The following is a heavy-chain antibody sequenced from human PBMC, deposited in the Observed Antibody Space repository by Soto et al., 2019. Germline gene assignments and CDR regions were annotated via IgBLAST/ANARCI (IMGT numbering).Heavy chain of an antibody. D-gene: IGHD3-16*01. CDR2: TNPILSMS. Sequence: QVHLVQSGAELKKPGSSVRVSCKASGDTFYFYTINWVRQAPGLGLEWMGRTNPILSMSNSALKFQGRLSISADKSTSTAYMDLRSLRSDDTAVFYCATSYVSGSQAFDYRGQGALVTVSS. J-gene: IGHJ4*02. V-gene: IGHV1-69*02. CDR1: GDTFYFYT. CDR3: ATSYVSGSQAFDY.